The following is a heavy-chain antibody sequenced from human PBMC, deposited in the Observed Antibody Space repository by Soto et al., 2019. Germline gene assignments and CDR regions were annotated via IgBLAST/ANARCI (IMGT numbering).Heavy chain of an antibody. D-gene: IGHD4-17*01. V-gene: IGHV4-34*01. CDR3: ARSLGAVTTKAGAY. Sequence: QVQLQQWGAGLLKPSETLSLTCAVYGGSISNYYWSWIRQPPGKWLEWIGEINHSGRTNYNPSLKSRVTISVDTSKNQFSLKLSSVTAADTAVYYCARSLGAVTTKAGAYWGQGTLVTVSS. CDR1: GGSISNYY. CDR2: INHSGRT. J-gene: IGHJ4*02.